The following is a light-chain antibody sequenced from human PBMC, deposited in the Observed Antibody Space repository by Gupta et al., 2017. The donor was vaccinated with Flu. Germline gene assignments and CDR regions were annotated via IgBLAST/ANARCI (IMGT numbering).Light chain of an antibody. CDR3: SSYASSNILYV. Sequence: SDLTQPPSASGSPRQTVTISCTGTSSDVGGYNYVSWYQQHPGKAPKLMIYEVSKRSSGVPDRFSGSKSGTTASLTVSGLQAEDEADYYCSSYASSNILYVFGTGTKVTVL. V-gene: IGLV2-8*01. CDR2: EVS. J-gene: IGLJ1*01. CDR1: SSDVGGYNY.